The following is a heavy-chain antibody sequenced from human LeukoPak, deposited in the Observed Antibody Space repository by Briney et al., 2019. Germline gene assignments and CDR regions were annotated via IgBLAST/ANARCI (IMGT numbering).Heavy chain of an antibody. V-gene: IGHV1-69*13. J-gene: IGHJ6*02. CDR3: ARDGYNYYYYYYGMDV. D-gene: IGHD5-24*01. CDR1: GGNFISYA. CDR2: IIPIFGTA. Sequence: SVKDSCKASGGNFISYAISWVGQAPAQGLEWMGGIIPIFGTANYAQKFQRRVTITADESTSTAYMELSSLRSEDTAVCYCARDGYNYYYYYYGMDVWGQGTTVSVSS.